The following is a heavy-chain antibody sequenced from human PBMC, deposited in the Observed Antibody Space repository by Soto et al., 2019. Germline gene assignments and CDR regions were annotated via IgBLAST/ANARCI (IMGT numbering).Heavy chain of an antibody. Sequence: EVQLLESGGDLVQPGGSLRLSCVASGFSFDNYAMSWVRQAPGKGLEWVSAIKSDGSSTYYAASVKHRSIISRDNSKNTVYLQLNSLTAEDTAVYYCAQRSLMTFSHKHYLTHWRRGTLVTVSP. D-gene: IGHD3-10*01. V-gene: IGHV3-23*01. CDR3: AQRSLMTFSHKHYLTH. J-gene: IGHJ4*02. CDR1: GFSFDNYA. CDR2: IKSDGSST.